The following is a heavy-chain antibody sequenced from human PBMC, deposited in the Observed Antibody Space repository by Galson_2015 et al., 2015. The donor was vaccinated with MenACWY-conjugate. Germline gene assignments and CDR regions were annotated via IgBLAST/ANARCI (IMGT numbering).Heavy chain of an antibody. D-gene: IGHD4-17*01. CDR1: GGTFSTDA. CDR3: ARVNRGDYPYYKSSLDV. CDR2: IIPFAAMT. J-gene: IGHJ6*02. Sequence: SVKVSCKASGGTFSTDAISWVRQAPGQGLEWMGRIIPFAAMTNYAQHLQGRVTITADQSTSTAYMELSSLRFDDTAVYFCARVNRGDYPYYKSSLDVWGHGTTVTVSS. V-gene: IGHV1-69*04.